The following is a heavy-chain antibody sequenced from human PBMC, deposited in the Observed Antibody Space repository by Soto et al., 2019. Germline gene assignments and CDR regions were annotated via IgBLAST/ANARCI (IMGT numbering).Heavy chain of an antibody. V-gene: IGHV1-8*01. CDR1: GYTFTSYD. CDR2: MNPNSGNT. Sequence: ASVKVSCKASGYTFTSYDINWVRQATGQGLEWMGWMNPNSGNTGYAQKFQGRVTMTRNTSISTAYMELSSLRSEDTAVYYCARGPPMMVAYSGRDRYARPTLYSYYGMDVWGQGTTVTVSS. D-gene: IGHD2-21*02. CDR3: ARGPPMMVAYSGRDRYARPTLYSYYGMDV. J-gene: IGHJ6*02.